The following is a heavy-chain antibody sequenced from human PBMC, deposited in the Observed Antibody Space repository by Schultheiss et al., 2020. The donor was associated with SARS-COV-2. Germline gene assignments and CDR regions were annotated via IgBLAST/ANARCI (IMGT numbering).Heavy chain of an antibody. CDR3: ARDLTRYSSGWDNWFDP. J-gene: IGHJ5*02. CDR2: IYYSGST. CDR1: GGSISSYY. Sequence: SETLSLTCTVSGGSISSYYWSWIRQPPGKGLEWIGYIYYSGSTNYNPSLKSRVTMSVDTSKYQFSLKLSSVTAADTAVYYCARDLTRYSSGWDNWFDPWGQGTLVTVSS. D-gene: IGHD6-19*01. V-gene: IGHV4-59*12.